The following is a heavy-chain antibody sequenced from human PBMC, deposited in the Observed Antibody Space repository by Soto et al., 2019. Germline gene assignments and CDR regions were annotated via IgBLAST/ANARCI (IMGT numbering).Heavy chain of an antibody. D-gene: IGHD5-12*01. V-gene: IGHV3-23*01. CDR3: AKWAIVAFPKHVGYFDY. CDR2: ISGSGGST. Sequence: GGSLTLSCAASGFYFSSYAMSWVRQAPGKGLEWVSAISGSGGSTYYADSVKGRFTISRDNSKNTLYLQMNSLRAEDTAVYYCAKWAIVAFPKHVGYFDYWGQGTLVTVSS. J-gene: IGHJ4*02. CDR1: GFYFSSYA.